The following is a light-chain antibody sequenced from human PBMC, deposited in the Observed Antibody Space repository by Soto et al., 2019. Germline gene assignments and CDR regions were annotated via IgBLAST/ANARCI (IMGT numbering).Light chain of an antibody. CDR3: AAWDHSLSGWM. V-gene: IGLV1-47*01. CDR2: RNN. J-gene: IGLJ7*01. Sequence: QLVLTQPPSASATPVQRVTISCSGSSSNIGSDFVFCYQQLPGTAPKLLIYRNNQRPSGVPDRFSGSKSGTSASLAISGLRSEDESDYYCAAWDHSLSGWMIGGGTQLTVL. CDR1: SSNIGSDF.